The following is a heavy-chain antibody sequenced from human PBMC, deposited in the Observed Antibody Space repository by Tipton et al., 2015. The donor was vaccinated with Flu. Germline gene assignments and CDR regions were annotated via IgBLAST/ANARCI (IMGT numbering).Heavy chain of an antibody. Sequence: TLSLTCVVHGGSFSGYYWSWIRRSPGKGLEWIGELDHSGTTNYSPSLKSRVTISRDTSKIQFSLNMGSVTAADTAVYYCARSVVGSGSQYPVGYYYYGMDVWDQGP. J-gene: IGHJ6*02. D-gene: IGHD3-10*01. CDR3: ARSVVGSGSQYPVGYYYYGMDV. V-gene: IGHV4-34*01. CDR2: LDHSGTT. CDR1: GGSFSGYY.